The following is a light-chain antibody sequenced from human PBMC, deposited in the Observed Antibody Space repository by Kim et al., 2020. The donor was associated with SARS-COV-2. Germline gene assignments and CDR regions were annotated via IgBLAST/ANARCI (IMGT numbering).Light chain of an antibody. Sequence: SSELTQDPAVSVALGQTVRITCQGDSLRRYYASWYQQKPGQAPVLVIYGKNNRPSGIPDRVSGSSSGNTASLTITGAQAVDEADYYCHSRASCNNHLFGG. J-gene: IGLJ3*02. CDR3: HSRASCNNHL. CDR2: GKN. V-gene: IGLV3-19*01. CDR1: SLRRYY.